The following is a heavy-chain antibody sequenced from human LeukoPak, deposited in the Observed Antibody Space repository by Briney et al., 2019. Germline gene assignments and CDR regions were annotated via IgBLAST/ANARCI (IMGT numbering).Heavy chain of an antibody. D-gene: IGHD3-16*01. Sequence: SETLSLTCAVSGGSISSSNWWSWVRQPPGKGLEWIGEIYHSGSTYYNPSLKSRVTISVDTSKNQFSLKLSSVTAADTAVYYCASGEVGLFDYWGQGTLVTVSS. J-gene: IGHJ4*02. CDR1: GGSISSSNW. CDR3: ASGEVGLFDY. V-gene: IGHV4-4*02. CDR2: IYHSGST.